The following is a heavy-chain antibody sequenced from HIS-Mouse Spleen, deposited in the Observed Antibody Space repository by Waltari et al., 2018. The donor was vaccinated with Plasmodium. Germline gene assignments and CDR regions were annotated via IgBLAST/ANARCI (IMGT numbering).Heavy chain of an antibody. CDR3: ARVLGYKAAAGTFVEYFQH. J-gene: IGHJ1*01. D-gene: IGHD6-13*01. Sequence: QVQLVQSGAEVKKPGASVKVSCKASGYTFTGYYMHWVRQAPGQRLEWMGWINPNSGGTNYAQQLQGRVTMTRDTSISTAYMELSRLRSDDTAVYYCARVLGYKAAAGTFVEYFQHWGQGTLVTVSS. CDR1: GYTFTGYY. CDR2: INPNSGGT. V-gene: IGHV1-2*02.